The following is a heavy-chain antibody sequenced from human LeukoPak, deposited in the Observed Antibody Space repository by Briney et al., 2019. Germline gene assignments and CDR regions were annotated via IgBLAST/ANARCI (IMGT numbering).Heavy chain of an antibody. CDR2: MNPNSGNT. V-gene: IGHV1-8*02. CDR3: ARGREVLRYFDWLLYPNY. J-gene: IGHJ4*02. Sequence: GASVKVSCKASGYTFTSYYMHWVRQAPGQGLEWMGWMNPNSGNTGYAQKFQGRVTMTRNTSISTAYMELSSLRSEDTAVYYCARGREVLRYFDWLLYPNYWGQGTLVTVSS. CDR1: GYTFTSYY. D-gene: IGHD3-9*01.